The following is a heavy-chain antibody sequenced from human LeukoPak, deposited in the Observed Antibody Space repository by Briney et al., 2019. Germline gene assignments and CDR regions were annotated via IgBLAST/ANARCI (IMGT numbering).Heavy chain of an antibody. CDR3: ARGRTDDFWMSPPQTGYYYGMDV. D-gene: IGHD3-3*01. Sequence: SQTLSLTCAISGDSVSNDNVAWNWIRQSPSRGLEWLGRTYYRSKWYNDHAVSVKSRITINPDTSKNQFSLKLSSVTAADTAVYYCARGRTDDFWMSPPQTGYYYGMDVWGQGTTVTVSS. V-gene: IGHV6-1*01. J-gene: IGHJ6*02. CDR1: GDSVSNDNVA. CDR2: TYYRSKWYN.